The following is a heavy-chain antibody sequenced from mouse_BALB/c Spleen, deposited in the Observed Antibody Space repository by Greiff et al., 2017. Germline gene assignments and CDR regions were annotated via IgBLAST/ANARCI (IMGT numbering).Heavy chain of an antibody. CDR1: GFTFSNYW. CDR3: TRITTATLYWYFDV. D-gene: IGHD1-2*01. V-gene: IGHV6-6*02. Sequence: EVMLVESGGGLVQPGGSMKLSCVASGFTFSNYWMNWVRQSPEKGLEWVAEIRLKSNNYATHYAESVKGRFTISRDDSKSSVYLQMNNLRAEDTGIYYCTRITTATLYWYFDVWGAGTTVTVSS. J-gene: IGHJ1*01. CDR2: IRLKSNNYAT.